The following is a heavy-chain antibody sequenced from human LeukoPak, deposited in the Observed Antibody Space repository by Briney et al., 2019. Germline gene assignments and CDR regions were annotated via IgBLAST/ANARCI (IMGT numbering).Heavy chain of an antibody. CDR2: ISAYNGNT. J-gene: IGHJ6*03. CDR1: GYTFTSYG. V-gene: IGHV1-18*01. CDR3: ARDVSNRYYDFWSGYPDYYYYMDV. Sequence: ASVKVSCKASGYTFTSYGISWVRQAPGQGLEWMGWISAYNGNTNYAQKLQGSVTMTTDTSTSTAYMELRSLRSDDTAVYYCARDVSNRYYDFWSGYPDYYYYMDVWGKGTTVTVSS. D-gene: IGHD3-3*01.